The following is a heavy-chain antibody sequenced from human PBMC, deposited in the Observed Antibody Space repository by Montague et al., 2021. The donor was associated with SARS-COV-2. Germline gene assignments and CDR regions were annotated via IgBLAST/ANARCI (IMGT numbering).Heavy chain of an antibody. CDR2: ISWNSGSI. D-gene: IGHD3-10*01. Sequence: SLRLSCAASGFTFDEYAMHWVRQALGKGLEWVSGISWNSGSIGYADSVKGRFTISRDNAKSSLYLQMDSLRPEDTALYYCAKDTYYFGSGSYTWDNWGQGTLVTVSS. V-gene: IGHV3-9*01. J-gene: IGHJ4*02. CDR3: AKDTYYFGSGSYTWDN. CDR1: GFTFDEYA.